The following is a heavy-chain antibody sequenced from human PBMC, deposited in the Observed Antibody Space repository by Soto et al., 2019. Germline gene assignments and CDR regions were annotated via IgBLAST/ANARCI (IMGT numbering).Heavy chain of an antibody. D-gene: IGHD5-18*01. CDR3: ARGRGYSSGLVP. CDR1: GDSISSNNNY. V-gene: IGHV4-30-4*01. Sequence: QVQLQESGPGLVKPSQTLSLTCTVSGDSISSNNNYWSWIRQPPGEGLEWIGFSSYSGTTSYSPSLKSGVAISLVTSKAQFAHSLSSVTAPDTAVTYCARGRGYSSGLVPWGQDTLVSVCS. J-gene: IGHJ1*01. CDR2: SSYSGTT.